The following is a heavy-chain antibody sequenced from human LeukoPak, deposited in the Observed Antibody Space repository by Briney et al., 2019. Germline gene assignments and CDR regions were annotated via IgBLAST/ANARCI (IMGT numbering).Heavy chain of an antibody. D-gene: IGHD6-19*01. Sequence: PSGTLCLSCAASGGTFSGYYWSWIRQPPGKGLEWIAVISHSGSTNYNPSLKSRVIISVDTSKNQFSLKLSSVTAADTAVYYCARGKGYSSGWPLPDYYDGMDVWGQGTTVTVSS. J-gene: IGHJ6*02. V-gene: IGHV4-34*01. CDR1: GGTFSGYY. CDR2: ISHSGST. CDR3: ARGKGYSSGWPLPDYYDGMDV.